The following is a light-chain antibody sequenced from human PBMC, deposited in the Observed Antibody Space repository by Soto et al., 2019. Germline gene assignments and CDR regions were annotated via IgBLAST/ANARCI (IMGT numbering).Light chain of an antibody. CDR2: GVS. V-gene: IGLV2-14*01. CDR1: SSDIGSHNF. CDR3: SSYTSTYIWV. Sequence: QSVLTQPASVSGSPGQSITISCTGTSSDIGSHNFVSWHQQHPGKAPKFIIYGVSNRPSGVSNRFSGSKSGNTASLTISGLQADDEADYYCSSYTSTYIWVFGGGTKVTV. J-gene: IGLJ3*02.